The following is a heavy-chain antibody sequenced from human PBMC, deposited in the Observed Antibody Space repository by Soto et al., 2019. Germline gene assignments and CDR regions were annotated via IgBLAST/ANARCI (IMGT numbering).Heavy chain of an antibody. J-gene: IGHJ3*02. D-gene: IGHD6-13*01. CDR2: INHSGST. V-gene: IGHV4-34*01. CDR1: GGSFSGYY. CDR3: ARVGYSSSWYRRGAFDI. Sequence: QVQLQQWGAGLLKPSETLSLTCAVYGGSFSGYYWSWIRQPPRKGLEWIGEINHSGSTNYNPSLTRGVTISVDPSKNQFSLKLTSVTAADTAVYYCARVGYSSSWYRRGAFDIWGQGTMVTVSS.